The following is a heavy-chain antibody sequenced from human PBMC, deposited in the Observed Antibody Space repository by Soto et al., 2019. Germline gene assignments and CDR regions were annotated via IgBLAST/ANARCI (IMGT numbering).Heavy chain of an antibody. CDR1: GFTVSSNY. V-gene: IGHV3-53*01. D-gene: IGHD2-15*01. CDR3: ARDRGYDAHDYYYNAMDV. CDR2: IYSGGST. J-gene: IGHJ6*02. Sequence: PGESLKISCAASGFTVSSNYMSWVRQAPGKGLEWVSVIYSGGSTYYADSVKGRFTISRDNSKNSLYLQMNSLRAEDTAVYYCARDRGYDAHDYYYNAMDVWGQGTTVTVSS.